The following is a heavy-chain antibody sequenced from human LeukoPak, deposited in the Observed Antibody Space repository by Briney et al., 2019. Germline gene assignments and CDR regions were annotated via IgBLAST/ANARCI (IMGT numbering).Heavy chain of an antibody. CDR3: VRDRELGF. D-gene: IGHD1-1*01. Sequence: SETLSLTCTVSGDSISNYYWSRIRQPPGKGLEWIGWSYHRGSTSYNPSLKSRVAISVDTSKNQFSLKLSSVTAADTAVYYCVRDRELGFWGQGTLVTVSS. J-gene: IGHJ4*02. CDR2: SYHRGST. CDR1: GDSISNYY. V-gene: IGHV4-59*01.